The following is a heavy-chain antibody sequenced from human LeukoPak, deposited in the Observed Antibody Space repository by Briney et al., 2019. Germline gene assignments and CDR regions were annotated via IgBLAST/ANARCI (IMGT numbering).Heavy chain of an antibody. V-gene: IGHV3-21*01. D-gene: IGHD3-22*01. CDR2: ISDGSTYI. Sequence: GGSLRLSCAASGFTFRTYSMNWVRQAPGKGLEWVSSISDGSTYIYYADSVKGRFTISRDNAENSLFLQMNSLRAEDTAVYYCARVPEGTYYYDSSGYPFDYWGQGTLVTVSS. CDR3: ARVPEGTYYYDSSGYPFDY. CDR1: GFTFRTYS. J-gene: IGHJ4*02.